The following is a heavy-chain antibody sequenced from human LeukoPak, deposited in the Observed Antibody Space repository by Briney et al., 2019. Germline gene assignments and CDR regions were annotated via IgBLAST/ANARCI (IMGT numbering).Heavy chain of an antibody. CDR1: GSTFSDYY. CDR2: ISSSSSYT. CDR3: ARDEGYCSGGSCYSNY. Sequence: GGSLRLSCAASGSTFSDYYMSWIRQAPGKGLEWVSYISSSSSYTNSADSVKGRFTISRDNAKNSLYLQMNSLRAEDTAVYYCARDEGYCSGGSCYSNYWGQGTLVTVSS. V-gene: IGHV3-11*06. D-gene: IGHD2-15*01. J-gene: IGHJ4*02.